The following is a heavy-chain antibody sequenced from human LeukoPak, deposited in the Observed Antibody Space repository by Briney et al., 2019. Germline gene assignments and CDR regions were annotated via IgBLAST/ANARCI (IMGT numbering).Heavy chain of an antibody. J-gene: IGHJ3*02. CDR3: ARESEASMDI. V-gene: IGHV3-30-3*01. CDR1: GFTFSSYA. CDR2: ISYDGSNK. Sequence: GGSLRLSCAASGFTFSSYAMHWVRQAPGKGLEWVAVISYDGSNKYYADSVKGRFTMSRDNSKNTLYLQMNSLRAEDTAVYYCARESEASMDIWGQGTMVTVSS.